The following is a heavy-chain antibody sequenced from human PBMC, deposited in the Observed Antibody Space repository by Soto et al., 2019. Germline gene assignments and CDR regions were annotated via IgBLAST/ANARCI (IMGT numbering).Heavy chain of an antibody. J-gene: IGHJ5*02. Sequence: QVQLVQSGAEVKKPEASVKISCKASGYTFTSYDINWVRQATGQGLEWMGWMNPNRGNTGYAQKFQGRVTLTRNTTTSTAYMQFSSLGSEDTAVYYCAREVVGGFDPWGQGTLVTVSS. CDR1: GYTFTSYD. V-gene: IGHV1-8*01. D-gene: IGHD2-15*01. CDR2: MNPNRGNT. CDR3: AREVVGGFDP.